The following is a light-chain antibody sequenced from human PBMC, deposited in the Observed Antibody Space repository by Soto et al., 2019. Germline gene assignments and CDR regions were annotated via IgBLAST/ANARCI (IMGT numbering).Light chain of an antibody. J-gene: IGLJ1*01. Sequence: QSALTQPTSVSGSPGQSITISCTGTSSDVGGYNYVSWYQHHPGKAPKLMICDVSDRPSGVSNRLSGSKSGNTASLTISGFQAEDEADYYCSSYTSSSTPWVFGTGTKVTVL. CDR2: DVS. CDR1: SSDVGGYNY. V-gene: IGLV2-14*03. CDR3: SSYTSSSTPWV.